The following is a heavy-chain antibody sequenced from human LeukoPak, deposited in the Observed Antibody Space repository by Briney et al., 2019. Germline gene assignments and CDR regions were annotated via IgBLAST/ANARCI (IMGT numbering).Heavy chain of an antibody. J-gene: IGHJ4*02. CDR3: AKDTLYSLYSSFDY. D-gene: IGHD6-13*01. Sequence: GGSLRLSCAASGFTFSSYAMSWVRQAPGKGLEWVSAISGSGGTTYYADSVKGRFTISRDNSKNTLYLQMNSLRAEDTAVYYCAKDTLYSLYSSFDYWGQGTLVTVSS. CDR1: GFTFSSYA. V-gene: IGHV3-23*01. CDR2: ISGSGGTT.